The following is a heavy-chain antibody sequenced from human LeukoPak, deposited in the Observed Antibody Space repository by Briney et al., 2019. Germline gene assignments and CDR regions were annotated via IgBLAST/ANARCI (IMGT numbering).Heavy chain of an antibody. CDR1: GGSISSSSYY. D-gene: IGHD3-22*01. V-gene: IGHV4-39*01. CDR2: FYYSGST. J-gene: IGHJ4*02. CDR3: ARQKDITMIVVVTPFDY. Sequence: SQTLSLTCTVSGGSISSSSYYWGWLRQPPGKGLEWIGSFYYSGSTYYNPSLKSRVTISVDTSKNQFSLKLSSVTAADTAVYYCARQKDITMIVVVTPFDYWGQGTLVTVSS.